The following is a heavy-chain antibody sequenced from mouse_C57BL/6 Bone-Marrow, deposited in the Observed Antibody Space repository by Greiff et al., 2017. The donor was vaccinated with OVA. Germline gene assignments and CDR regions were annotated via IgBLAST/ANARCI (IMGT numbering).Heavy chain of an antibody. D-gene: IGHD1-1*01. V-gene: IGHV1-26*01. CDR3: SRFPLDTTVVDWYFDV. CDR2: INPNNGGT. CDR1: GYTFTDYY. J-gene: IGHJ1*03. Sequence: EVQLQQSGPELVKPGASVKISCKASGYTFTDYYMNWVKQSHGKSLEWIGDINPNNGGTSYNQKFKGQATLTVDQSSSTAYMELRSLTSKDSAVYYCSRFPLDTTVVDWYFDVWGTGTTVTVSS.